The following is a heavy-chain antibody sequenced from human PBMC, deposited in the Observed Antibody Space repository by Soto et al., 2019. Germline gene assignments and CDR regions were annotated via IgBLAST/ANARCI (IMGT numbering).Heavy chain of an antibody. CDR1: GGSISSSNW. Sequence: PSETLSLTCAVSGGSISSSNWWSWVRQPPGKGLEWIGEIYHSGSTNYNPSLKSRVTISVDKSKNQFSLKLSSVTAADTAVYYCARELYGSGSFYGMDVWGQGTTVTVSS. D-gene: IGHD3-10*01. CDR2: IYHSGST. CDR3: ARELYGSGSFYGMDV. V-gene: IGHV4-4*02. J-gene: IGHJ6*02.